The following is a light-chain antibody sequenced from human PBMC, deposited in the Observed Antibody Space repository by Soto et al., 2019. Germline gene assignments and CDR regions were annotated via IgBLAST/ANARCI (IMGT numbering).Light chain of an antibody. J-gene: IGKJ1*01. CDR3: QQYGSSPRT. CDR2: GAS. CDR1: QSVSSSY. V-gene: IGKV3-20*01. Sequence: GERATLSCRASQSVSSSYLAWYQQKPGQAPRLLIYGASSRATGTPDRFSGSGSGTDFTLTISRLEPEDFAVYYCQQYGSSPRTFGQGTKVDI.